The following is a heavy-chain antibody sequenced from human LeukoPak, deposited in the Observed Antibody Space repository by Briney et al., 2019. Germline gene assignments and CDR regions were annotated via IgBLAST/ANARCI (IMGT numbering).Heavy chain of an antibody. CDR1: GYTFTDYY. CDR3: ARGEYENSGYRSEAFDI. D-gene: IGHD3-22*01. Sequence: GASVKVSCKSSGYTFTDYYLHWVRQAPRQGLEWMGWINPNSGATKYAQKFQGWVTMTRDTSISTAYMELGGLRSDVTAMYYCARGEYENSGYRSEAFDIWGQGTMVTASS. V-gene: IGHV1-2*04. J-gene: IGHJ3*02. CDR2: INPNSGAT.